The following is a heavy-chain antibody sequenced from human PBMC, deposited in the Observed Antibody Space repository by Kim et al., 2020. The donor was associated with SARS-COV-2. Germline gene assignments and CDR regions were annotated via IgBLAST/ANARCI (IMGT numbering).Heavy chain of an antibody. CDR1: GFTFSDFG. D-gene: IGHD1-7*01. Sequence: GGSLRLSCVASGFTFSDFGMHWVRQAPGKGLEWVALMSSEGPSEWYADSVRGRFTVSRDNSKNTLYLQMDSLRPEDTAVYYCAKPMQNYYFVSWGQGNLVTVSS. CDR3: AKPMQNYYFVS. V-gene: IGHV3-30*18. CDR2: MSSEGPSE. J-gene: IGHJ4*02.